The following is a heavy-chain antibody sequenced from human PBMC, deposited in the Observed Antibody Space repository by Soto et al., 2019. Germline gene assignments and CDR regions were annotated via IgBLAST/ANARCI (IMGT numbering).Heavy chain of an antibody. V-gene: IGHV1-69*02. D-gene: IGHD3-10*01. CDR1: GGTFSSYT. Sequence: ASVKVSCKASGGTFSSYTISWVRQAPGQGLEWMGRIIPILGIANYAQKFQGRVTITADKSTSTAYMELSSLRSEDTAVYYCASDYYGSGSYHPRLDYWGQGTLVTVSS. CDR3: ASDYYGSGSYHPRLDY. J-gene: IGHJ4*02. CDR2: IIPILGIA.